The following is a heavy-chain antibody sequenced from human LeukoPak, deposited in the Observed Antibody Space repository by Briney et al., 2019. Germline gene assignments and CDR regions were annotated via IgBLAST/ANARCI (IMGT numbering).Heavy chain of an antibody. Sequence: SETLSLTCTVYNGSFSGDYWSWIRQPPGKGLEWIGSIYYSGSTYYNPSLKSRVTISVDTSKNQFSLKLSSVTAADTAVYYCARDSGTTGEVKFDPWGQGTLVTVSS. CDR3: ARDSGTTGEVKFDP. CDR2: IYYSGST. CDR1: NGSFSGDY. V-gene: IGHV4-34*01. J-gene: IGHJ5*02. D-gene: IGHD3-10*01.